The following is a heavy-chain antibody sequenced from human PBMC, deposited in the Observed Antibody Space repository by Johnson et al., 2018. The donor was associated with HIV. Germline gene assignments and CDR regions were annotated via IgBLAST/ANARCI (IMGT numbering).Heavy chain of an antibody. CDR1: GFTFSDYY. CDR2: ISSSGSTI. V-gene: IGHV3-11*04. D-gene: IGHD7-27*01. Sequence: QEKLVESGGGVERPGGSLRLSCAVSGFTFSDYYMSWIRQAPGKGLEWVSYISSSGSTIYYADSVKGRFTISRDNAKNSLYLQMNSLRAEDTAVYYCARDGRWGSRDAFDIWGQGTMVTVTS. CDR3: ARDGRWGSRDAFDI. J-gene: IGHJ3*02.